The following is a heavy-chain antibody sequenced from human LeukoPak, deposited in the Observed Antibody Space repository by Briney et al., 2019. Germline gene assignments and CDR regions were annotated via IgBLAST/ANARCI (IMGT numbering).Heavy chain of an antibody. V-gene: IGHV3-23*01. J-gene: IGHJ3*02. CDR3: AQGRVSHASGAFDI. CDR2: LSGSGDTT. CDR1: GFTFIDYA. Sequence: GGSLRLSCAASGFTFIDYAMSWVRQAPGKGLEWVSTLSGSGDTTYYADSVKGRFTVSRDNSKNTLYLQMNSLRAEDTAVYYCAQGRVSHASGAFDIWGQGTMVTVSS.